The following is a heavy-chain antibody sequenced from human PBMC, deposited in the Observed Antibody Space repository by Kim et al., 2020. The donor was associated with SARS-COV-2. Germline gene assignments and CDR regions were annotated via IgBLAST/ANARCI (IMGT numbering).Heavy chain of an antibody. J-gene: IGHJ4*02. CDR2: IKQDGSEK. V-gene: IGHV3-7*01. D-gene: IGHD1-7*01. Sequence: GGSLILSCAASGFTFSSYWMSWVRQAPGKGLEWVANIKQDGSEKYYVDSVKGRFTISRDNAKNSLYLQMNSLRAEDTAVYYCARDGRNYGSEGGFWGQGTLVTVSS. CDR1: GFTFSSYW. CDR3: ARDGRNYGSEGGF.